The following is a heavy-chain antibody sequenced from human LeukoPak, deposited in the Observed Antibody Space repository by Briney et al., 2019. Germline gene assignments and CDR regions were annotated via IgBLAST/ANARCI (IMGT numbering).Heavy chain of an antibody. V-gene: IGHV3-48*03. CDR3: ARKMKTGDRVGTFDI. CDR2: ISSSGSTI. J-gene: IGHJ3*02. D-gene: IGHD1-1*01. Sequence: GGSLRLSCATSGFAFRTYEMNWVRQAPGKGLEWVSYISSSGSTIYYADSVKGRFTISRDNAKNSLYLQMNSLTAEDTAVYYCARKMKTGDRVGTFDIWGQGTMVTVSS. CDR1: GFAFRTYE.